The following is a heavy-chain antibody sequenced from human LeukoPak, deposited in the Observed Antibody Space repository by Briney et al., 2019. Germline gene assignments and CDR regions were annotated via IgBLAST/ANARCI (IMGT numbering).Heavy chain of an antibody. D-gene: IGHD2-15*01. CDR3: VRDYFCSGGTCDDCFDP. CDR2: ISTYDHDT. J-gene: IGHJ5*02. Sequence: GASVKVSCKASGYTFTNYGISWVRQAPGQGLEWMAWISTYDHDTNYAQKFRGRVTMTTDTSTSTAYMGLRSLGSDDTAVYYCVRDYFCSGGTCDDCFDPWGQGTLVTVSS. CDR1: GYTFTNYG. V-gene: IGHV1-18*01.